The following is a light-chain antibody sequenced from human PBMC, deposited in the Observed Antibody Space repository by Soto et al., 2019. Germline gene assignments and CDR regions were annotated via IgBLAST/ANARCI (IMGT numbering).Light chain of an antibody. CDR1: SSNIGAGYD. J-gene: IGLJ2*01. CDR2: GNS. CDR3: QSYDSSRSLV. V-gene: IGLV1-40*01. Sequence: QAVVTQPPSVSGAPGQRVTISCTGSSSNIGAGYDEHWYQQLPGTAPKLLIYGNSNRPSGVPDRFSGSKSGTSASLAITGLQAEDEADYYCQSYDSSRSLVFGGGTKLTVL.